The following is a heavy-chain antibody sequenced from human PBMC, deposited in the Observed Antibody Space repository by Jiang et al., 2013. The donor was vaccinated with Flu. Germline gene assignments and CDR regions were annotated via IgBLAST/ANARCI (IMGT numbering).Heavy chain of an antibody. CDR3: ARDDTVTNRYYYGMDV. J-gene: IGHJ6*02. CDR2: ISYYGNNK. D-gene: IGHD4-17*01. CDR1: GFTFSTYG. Sequence: RSLRLSCAASGFTFSTYGMHWVRQAPGKGLEWVAAISYYGNNKYYGDSVKGRFTISRDNPKNTLYLQMNSLRAEDTAMYYCARDDTVTNRYYYGMDVWGQGTTVTVSS. V-gene: IGHV3-30*03.